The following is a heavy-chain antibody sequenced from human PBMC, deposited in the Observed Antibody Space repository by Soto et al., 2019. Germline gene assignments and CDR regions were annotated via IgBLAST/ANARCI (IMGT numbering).Heavy chain of an antibody. V-gene: IGHV3-30*18. CDR2: ISYDGSNK. J-gene: IGHJ4*02. D-gene: IGHD1-1*01. CDR1: GFTFSSYG. CDR3: AKGSGPDDY. Sequence: GGSLRLSCAASGFTFSSYGMHWVRQAPGKGLEWVAVISYDGSNKYYADSVKGRFTISRDNSKNTLYLQMNSLRAEDTAVYYCAKGSGPDDYWGQGTLVTVSS.